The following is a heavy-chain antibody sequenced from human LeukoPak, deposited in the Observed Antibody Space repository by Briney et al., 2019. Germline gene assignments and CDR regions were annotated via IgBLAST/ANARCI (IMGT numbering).Heavy chain of an antibody. Sequence: GGSLRLSCAASGFTFSSYSMNWVRQAPGKGLEWVSSISSSSSYIYYADSVKGRFTISRDNAKSSLYLQMNSLRAEDTAVYYCAREYSSSFYYMDVWGKGTTVTVSS. CDR2: ISSSSSYI. V-gene: IGHV3-21*01. D-gene: IGHD6-13*01. CDR3: AREYSSSFYYMDV. CDR1: GFTFSSYS. J-gene: IGHJ6*03.